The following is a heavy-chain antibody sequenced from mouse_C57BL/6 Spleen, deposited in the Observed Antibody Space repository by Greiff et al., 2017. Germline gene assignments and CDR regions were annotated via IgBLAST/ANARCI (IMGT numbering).Heavy chain of an antibody. J-gene: IGHJ2*01. V-gene: IGHV1-39*01. Sequence: EVQLQESGPELVKPGASVKISCKASGYSFTDYNMNWVKQSNGKSLEWIGVINPNYGTTSYNQKFKGKATLTVDQSSSTAYMQLNSLTSEDSAVYYCARNAGSSYLYYFDYWGQGTTLTVSS. CDR1: GYSFTDYN. D-gene: IGHD1-1*01. CDR3: ARNAGSSYLYYFDY. CDR2: INPNYGTT.